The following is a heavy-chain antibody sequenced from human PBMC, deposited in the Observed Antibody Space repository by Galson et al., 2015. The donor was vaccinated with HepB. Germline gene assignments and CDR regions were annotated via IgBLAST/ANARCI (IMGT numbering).Heavy chain of an antibody. Sequence: SVKVSCKASGYTFTSCAMNWVRQAPGQGLEWMGWINTNTGNPTYAQGFTGRFVFSLDTSVSTAYLRISSLKAEDTAVYYCARDFEGYCTGGALPNCYYMDVWGKGTTVTVSS. J-gene: IGHJ6*03. V-gene: IGHV7-4-1*02. CDR1: GYTFTSCA. CDR2: INTNTGNP. CDR3: ARDFEGYCTGGALPNCYYMDV. D-gene: IGHD2-8*02.